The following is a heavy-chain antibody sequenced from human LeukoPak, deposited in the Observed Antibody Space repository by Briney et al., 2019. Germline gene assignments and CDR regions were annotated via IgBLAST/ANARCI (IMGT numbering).Heavy chain of an antibody. CDR1: GFTFSSYS. J-gene: IGHJ3*02. CDR2: ISTSNYI. D-gene: IGHD4-11*01. Sequence: PGGSLRLSCVASGFTFSSYSVNWVRQAPGKGLEWVSSISTSNYIYYADSVVGRFTISRDNAKNSLYLQMNSLRAEDTAVYYCATRDYRYAFDIWGQGTMVTVSS. CDR3: ATRDYRYAFDI. V-gene: IGHV3-21*01.